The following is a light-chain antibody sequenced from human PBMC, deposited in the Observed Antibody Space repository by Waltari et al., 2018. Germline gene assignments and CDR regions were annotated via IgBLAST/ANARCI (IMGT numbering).Light chain of an antibody. J-gene: IGLJ3*02. CDR3: ATWDVGLSAWM. V-gene: IGLV1-47*01. CDR1: SSNIGSNL. CDR2: RDS. Sequence: QSVLTQPPSASGTPGQRVTMSCSGNSSNIGSNLVYWYQHLPGTDPKLLIYRDSPRPSGVPDRVSGSRSGNSASLAISGLRSDDEADYYCATWDVGLSAWMFGGGTKLTVL.